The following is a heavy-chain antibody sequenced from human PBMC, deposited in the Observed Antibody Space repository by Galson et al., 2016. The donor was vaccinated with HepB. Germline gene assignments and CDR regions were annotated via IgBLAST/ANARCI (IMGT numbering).Heavy chain of an antibody. CDR2: IKSKTAVGTT. D-gene: IGHD2-21*01. J-gene: IGHJ4*02. Sequence: SLRLSCAASGFNFADAWMNWVRQAPGKGLEWVGRIKSKTAVGTTDYAAPVKGRFTISRDDSKDTLYLQMNSLKTEDTAMYYCVTRGGEYNWGPGTLVTVSS. CDR3: VTRGGEYN. V-gene: IGHV3-15*01. CDR1: GFNFADAW.